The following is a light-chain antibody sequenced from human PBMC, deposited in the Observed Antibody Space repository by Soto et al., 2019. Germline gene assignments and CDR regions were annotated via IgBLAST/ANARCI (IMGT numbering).Light chain of an antibody. CDR3: QQYNSYWT. Sequence: DIQMTQSPSTLSASVGDRVTITCRASQSISSWLARYRQKPVKAPKLLIYKASSLESGVPSRFRGSGSGTEFTLTISSLQPDDFATYYCQQYNSYWTFGQGTKVEIK. CDR2: KAS. CDR1: QSISSW. J-gene: IGKJ1*01. V-gene: IGKV1-5*03.